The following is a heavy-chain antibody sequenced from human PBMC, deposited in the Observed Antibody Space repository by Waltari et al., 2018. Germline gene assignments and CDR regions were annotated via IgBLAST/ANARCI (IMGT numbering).Heavy chain of an antibody. D-gene: IGHD3-16*02. J-gene: IGHJ3*02. CDR2: INHSGST. CDR1: GGSFSGYY. CDR3: ARPALYDYVWGSYRYAFDI. Sequence: QVQLQQWGAGLLKPSETLSLTCAVYGGSFSGYYWSWIRQPPGKGLEWIGEINHSGSTNYNPSLKSRVTISVDTSKNQFSLKLSSVTAADTAVYYCARPALYDYVWGSYRYAFDIWGQWTMVTVSS. V-gene: IGHV4-34*01.